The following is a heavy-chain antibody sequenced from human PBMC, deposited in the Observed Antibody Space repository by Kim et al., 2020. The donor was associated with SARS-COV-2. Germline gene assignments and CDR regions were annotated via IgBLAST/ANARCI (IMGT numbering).Heavy chain of an antibody. V-gene: IGHV3-74*01. CDR2: INSDGSTK. D-gene: IGHD3-10*01. J-gene: IGHJ4*01. CDR1: GFTFSSYW. CDR3: VSSYVSGSSYNQYRDY. Sequence: GGSLRLSCAASGFTFSSYWMHWFRQAPGKGLVWVSRINSDGSTKSNPDPVKGRSPSPRTTPKKTLNRQMNSLRAENTAVYYCVSSYVSGSSYNQYRDYW.